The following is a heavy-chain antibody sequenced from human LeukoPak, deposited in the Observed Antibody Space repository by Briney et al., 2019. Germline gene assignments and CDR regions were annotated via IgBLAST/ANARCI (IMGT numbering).Heavy chain of an antibody. CDR3: ARDSQLDY. CDR2: IWFDGSNQ. J-gene: IGHJ4*02. D-gene: IGHD6-13*01. CDR1: GFTFRSYG. Sequence: PGGSLRLSCAASGFTFRSYGMHWVRQAPGKGLEWVAVIWFDGSNQYYSDSVKGRFTISRDNSKNTLYLQMNSLRAEDTAVYYCARDSQLDYWGQGTLVTVSS. V-gene: IGHV3-33*01.